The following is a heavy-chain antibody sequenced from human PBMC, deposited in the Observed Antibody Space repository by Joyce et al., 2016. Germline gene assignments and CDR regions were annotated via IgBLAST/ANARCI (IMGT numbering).Heavy chain of an antibody. CDR1: GFTFSTSS. J-gene: IGHJ6*02. Sequence: EVQLVESGGGLVKPGGSLRISCAASGFTFSTSSMSWFRRAPGKGLEWVSAISSDSTYIFYADSVKGRFTVSRDNAKNSLYLQMNSLRAEDTAVLFCARGGIVYDYSMDLWGQGTTVTVSS. CDR3: ARGGIVYDYSMDL. CDR2: ISSDSTYI. V-gene: IGHV3-21*02. D-gene: IGHD3-22*01.